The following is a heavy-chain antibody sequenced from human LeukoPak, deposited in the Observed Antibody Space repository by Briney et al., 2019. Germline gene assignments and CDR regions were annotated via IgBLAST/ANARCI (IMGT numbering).Heavy chain of an antibody. J-gene: IGHJ4*02. CDR3: AKLYGGSSSWYFDS. CDR1: GGSIRSSSYY. CDR2: IYYSGST. D-gene: IGHD6-13*01. V-gene: IGHV4-39*01. Sequence: SETLSLTCTVSGGSIRSSSYYWGWIRQPPGKGLEWIGSIYYSGSTYYNPSLRSRFTIFVDTSKNQFSLKLSSVTAADTAVYYCAKLYGGSSSWYFDSWGQGTLVTVSS.